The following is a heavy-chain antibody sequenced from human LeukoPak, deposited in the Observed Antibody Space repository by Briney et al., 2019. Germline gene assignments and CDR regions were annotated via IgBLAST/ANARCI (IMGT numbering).Heavy chain of an antibody. J-gene: IGHJ6*03. V-gene: IGHV4-39*07. D-gene: IGHD4-11*01. CDR1: GGSISGYNYY. Sequence: SETLSLTCTVSGGSISGYNYYWGWIRQPPGKGLEWIGSSHYSGSTSYTPSLKSRVTISVDTSMNQFSLKLTSVTAADTAVYYCARVAAPTYYFYYYTDVWGKGTTVTVSS. CDR2: SHYSGST. CDR3: ARVAAPTYYFYYYTDV.